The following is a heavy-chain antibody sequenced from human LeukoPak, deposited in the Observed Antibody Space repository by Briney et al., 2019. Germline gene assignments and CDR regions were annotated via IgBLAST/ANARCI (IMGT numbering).Heavy chain of an antibody. CDR1: GFTFSSYA. D-gene: IGHD3-22*01. CDR3: ARADSSGYQRQFDY. CDR2: ISYDGSNK. J-gene: IGHJ4*02. V-gene: IGHV3-30*14. Sequence: GGSLRLSCAASGFTFSSYAMHWVRQAPGKGLEWVAVISYDGSNKYYADSVKGRFTISRDNSKNTLYLQMSSLRAEDTAVYYCARADSSGYQRQFDYWGQGTLVTVSS.